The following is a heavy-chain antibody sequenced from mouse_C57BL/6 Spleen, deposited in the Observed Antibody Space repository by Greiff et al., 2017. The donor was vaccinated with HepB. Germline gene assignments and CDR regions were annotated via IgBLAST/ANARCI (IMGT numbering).Heavy chain of an antibody. Sequence: VQLQQSGPELVKPGDSVKISCKASGYSFTGYFMNWVMQSHGKSLEWIGRINPYNGDTFYNQKFKGKATLTVDKSSSTAHMELRSLTSEDSAVYYCARSYDGYYKACFAYWGQGTLVTVSA. CDR1: GYSFTGYF. V-gene: IGHV1-20*01. CDR3: ARSYDGYYKACFAY. J-gene: IGHJ3*01. CDR2: INPYNGDT. D-gene: IGHD2-3*01.